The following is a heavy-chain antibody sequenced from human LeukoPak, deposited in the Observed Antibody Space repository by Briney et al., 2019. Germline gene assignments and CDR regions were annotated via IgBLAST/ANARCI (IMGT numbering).Heavy chain of an antibody. J-gene: IGHJ4*02. D-gene: IGHD6-19*01. CDR1: GGSISSGSYY. Sequence: TRSLTCTVSGGSISSGSYYWSWIRQPAGKGLEWIGRIYTSGSTNYNPSLKSRVTISVDTSKNQFSLKLSSVTAADTAVYYCAREAAVAGSFGYWGQGTLVTVSS. CDR2: IYTSGST. V-gene: IGHV4-61*02. CDR3: AREAAVAGSFGY.